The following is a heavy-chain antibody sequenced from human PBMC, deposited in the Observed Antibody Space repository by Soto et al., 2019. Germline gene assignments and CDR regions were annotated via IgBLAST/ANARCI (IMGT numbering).Heavy chain of an antibody. CDR2: IYPGDSDT. Sequence: PGESLKISCKGSGYSFTSYWIGWVRQVPGKGLEWMGIIYPGDSDTRYSPSFQGQVTISADKSISTAYLQWSSLKASDTAMYYCARLYSSSSFCMDVWGKGTTVTVSS. V-gene: IGHV5-51*01. D-gene: IGHD6-6*01. J-gene: IGHJ6*03. CDR3: ARLYSSSSFCMDV. CDR1: GYSFTSYW.